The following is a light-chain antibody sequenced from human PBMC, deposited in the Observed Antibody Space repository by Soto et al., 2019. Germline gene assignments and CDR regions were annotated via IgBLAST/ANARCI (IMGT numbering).Light chain of an antibody. CDR2: WAS. CDR3: QQYYSIPPT. J-gene: IGKJ1*01. V-gene: IGKV4-1*01. Sequence: DIVMTQSVDSLAVSLGERATINCKSSQSVLHSSNNKNYLTWYQQKPGQPPKLLIYWASTRESGVPDRFSGSGSGTDFTLTISGLQAEDVAVYYCQQYYSIPPTFGQGTKVEIK. CDR1: QSVLHSSNNKNY.